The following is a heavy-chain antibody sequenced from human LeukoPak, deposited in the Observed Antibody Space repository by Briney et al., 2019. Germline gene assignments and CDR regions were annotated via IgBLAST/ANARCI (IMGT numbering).Heavy chain of an antibody. CDR2: INWNGGST. CDR3: AGGTAAGTFSDYAFDI. Sequence: GGSLRLSCAASGFTFDDYGMSWVRQAPGTGLEWVSGINWNGGSTGYAYSVKGRFTISSDNAKNSLYLQMNSLRAEDTALYYCAGGTAAGTFSDYAFDIWGQGTMVTVSS. D-gene: IGHD6-13*01. J-gene: IGHJ3*02. V-gene: IGHV3-20*04. CDR1: GFTFDDYG.